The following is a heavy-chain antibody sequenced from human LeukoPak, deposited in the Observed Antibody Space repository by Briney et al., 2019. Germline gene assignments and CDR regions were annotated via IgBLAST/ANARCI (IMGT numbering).Heavy chain of an antibody. Sequence: PSETLSLTCTVSGGSISSSSYYWGWIRQPPGKGLEWIGSIYYSGSTYYNSSLKSRVTISVDTSKNQFSLKLSSVTAADTAVYYCARLPGYYFDYWGQGTLVTVSS. J-gene: IGHJ4*02. CDR3: ARLPGYYFDY. CDR1: GGSISSSSYY. CDR2: IYYSGST. V-gene: IGHV4-39*01. D-gene: IGHD6-25*01.